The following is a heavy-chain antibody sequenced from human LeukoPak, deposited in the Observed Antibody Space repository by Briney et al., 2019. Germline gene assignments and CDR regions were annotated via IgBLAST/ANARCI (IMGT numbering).Heavy chain of an antibody. V-gene: IGHV3-64*01. D-gene: IGHD6-13*01. CDR1: GFTFSDYA. CDR2: ISSNGGST. J-gene: IGHJ4*02. CDR3: ARDNIAATGTGDY. Sequence: GGSLRLSXAASGFTFSDYAMHWIRQAPGKGLEYVSAISSNGGSTYYANSVKGRFTISRDTSKNTLYLQMGSLRAEDMAVYYCARDNIAATGTGDYWGQGTLVTVSS.